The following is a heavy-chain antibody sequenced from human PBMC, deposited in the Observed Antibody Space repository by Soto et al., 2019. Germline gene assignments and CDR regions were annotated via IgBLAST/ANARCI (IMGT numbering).Heavy chain of an antibody. J-gene: IGHJ3*02. CDR2: MNPNSGNT. CDR3: ATGINYYASGDDAFDI. V-gene: IGHV1-8*01. CDR1: GYTFTSYD. D-gene: IGHD3-10*01. Sequence: QVQLVQSGAEVKKPGASVKVSCKASGYTFTSYDINWVRQATGQGLEWMGWMNPNSGNTGYAQKFQRRVTLTRNTSISTPYMELSSPRSEDTAVYYCATGINYYASGDDAFDIWGQGTMVTVSS.